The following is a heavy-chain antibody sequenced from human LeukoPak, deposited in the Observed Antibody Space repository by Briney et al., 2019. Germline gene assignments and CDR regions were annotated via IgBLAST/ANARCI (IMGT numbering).Heavy chain of an antibody. J-gene: IGHJ4*02. Sequence: ASVNVSFKASGYTFTDYYLHWVRQAPGHGLEWMGWINPKTGVTQYPQNFQGRVTMTRDKYISTAYMEVSRLRSDDTAVFYCARDLAMYSPDLDYWGQGTLVTVSS. CDR1: GYTFTDYY. CDR2: INPKTGVT. D-gene: IGHD1-26*01. CDR3: ARDLAMYSPDLDY. V-gene: IGHV1-2*02.